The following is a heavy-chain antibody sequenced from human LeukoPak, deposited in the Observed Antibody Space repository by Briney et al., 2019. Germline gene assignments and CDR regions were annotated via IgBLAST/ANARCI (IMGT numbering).Heavy chain of an antibody. CDR3: ASSTQISKYADY. CDR1: GFTFSSYW. V-gene: IGHV3-74*01. CDR2: INSDGSIT. J-gene: IGHJ4*02. Sequence: GRSLRLSCVASGFTFSSYWMHWVRQAPGKGLVWVSRINSDGSITTYADSVRGRFTISRDNAKSTLYLQMNSLRAEDTAVYYCASSTQISKYADYWGQGALVTVSS. D-gene: IGHD2-2*01.